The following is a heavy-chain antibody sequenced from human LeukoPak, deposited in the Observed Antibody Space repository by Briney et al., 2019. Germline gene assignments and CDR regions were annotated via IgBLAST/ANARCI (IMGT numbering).Heavy chain of an antibody. V-gene: IGHV4-59*01. CDR1: GGSISSYY. J-gene: IGHJ1*01. D-gene: IGHD2-21*02. CDR3: ARGGIGDCGGDCYSEYFQH. CDR2: IYYSGST. Sequence: SETLSLTCTVSGGSISSYYWSWIRQPPGKGLEWIGYIYYSGSTNYNPSLKNRVTISVDTSKNQFSLKLSSVTAADTAVYYCARGGIGDCGGDCYSEYFQHWGQGTLVTVSS.